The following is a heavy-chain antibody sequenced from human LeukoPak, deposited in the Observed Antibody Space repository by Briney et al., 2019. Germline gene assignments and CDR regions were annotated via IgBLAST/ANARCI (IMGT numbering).Heavy chain of an antibody. V-gene: IGHV4-59*01. D-gene: IGHD1/OR15-1a*01. J-gene: IGHJ4*02. Sequence: SETLSLTCTVSGGSISSYYWSWIRQPPGKGLEWIGYINYSGSTNYNPSLKSRVTISVDTSKNQFSLKLSSVTAADTAVYYCARDGPNLNIFDYWGQGTLVTVSS. CDR3: ARDGPNLNIFDY. CDR1: GGSISSYY. CDR2: INYSGST.